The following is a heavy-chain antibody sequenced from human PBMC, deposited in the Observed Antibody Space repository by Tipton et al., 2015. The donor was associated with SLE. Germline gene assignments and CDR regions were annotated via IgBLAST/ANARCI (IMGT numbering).Heavy chain of an antibody. J-gene: IGHJ4*02. CDR2: IDSAGTT. V-gene: IGHV3-66*01. CDR1: GFSFSTSW. CDR3: TDNDY. D-gene: IGHD1-1*01. Sequence: QLVQSGGGLVQPGGSLRLSCVASGFSFSTSWMSWVRQAPGKGLVWVSRIDSAGTTYYADPVKGRFTISTDTSKNTLYLQMKSLRAEDTARYYCTDNDYWGQGTLVTVSS.